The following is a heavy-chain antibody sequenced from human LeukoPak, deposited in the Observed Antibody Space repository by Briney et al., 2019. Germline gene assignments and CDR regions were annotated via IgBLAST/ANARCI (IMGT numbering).Heavy chain of an antibody. Sequence: ASVKVSCKVSGYTLTELSMHWVRQVPGKGLEWMGGFDPEDGETIYAQKFQGRVTMTEDTSTDTAYMELSSLRSEDTAVYYCATDRFGLYYFDYWGQGTLVTVSS. J-gene: IGHJ4*02. CDR1: GYTLTELS. V-gene: IGHV1-24*01. CDR3: ATDRFGLYYFDY. D-gene: IGHD3/OR15-3a*01. CDR2: FDPEDGET.